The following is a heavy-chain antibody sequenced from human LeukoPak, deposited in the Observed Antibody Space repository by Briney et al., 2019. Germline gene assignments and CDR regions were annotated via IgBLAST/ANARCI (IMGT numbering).Heavy chain of an antibody. V-gene: IGHV3-23*01. D-gene: IGHD4-17*01. CDR2: ISGSGGST. CDR1: KFNFNSYG. Sequence: GGSLRLSCTTSKFNFNSYGMTWVRQAPGKGLEWVSSISGSGGSTQYAASVQGRFTISRDNSKNTLYLQMNSLRAEDTAVYYCAKDRNGDYIGTFDIWGQGTMVTVSS. CDR3: AKDRNGDYIGTFDI. J-gene: IGHJ3*02.